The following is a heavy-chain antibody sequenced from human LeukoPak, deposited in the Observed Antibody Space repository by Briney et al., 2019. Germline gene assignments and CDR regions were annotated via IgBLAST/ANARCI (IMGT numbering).Heavy chain of an antibody. CDR1: GGSISSYY. CDR3: ARGEAGGNSFLVGGYYFYMDV. V-gene: IGHV4-59*01. CDR2: IYYSGST. D-gene: IGHD4-23*01. Sequence: SETLSLTCTVSGGSISSYYWSWIRQPPGKRLEWVGYIYYSGSTNYNPSLKSRVTISVDTSKNQFSLKLSSVTAADTAVYYCARGEAGGNSFLVGGYYFYMDVWGKGTTVTISS. J-gene: IGHJ6*03.